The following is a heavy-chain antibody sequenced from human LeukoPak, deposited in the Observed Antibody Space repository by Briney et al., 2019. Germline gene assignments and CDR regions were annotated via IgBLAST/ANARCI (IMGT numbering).Heavy chain of an antibody. J-gene: IGHJ4*02. V-gene: IGHV4-39*01. CDR3: AQTTSSWT. CDR2: ICYSGST. CDR1: GGSISSSSYC. Sequence: SETLSPTCTVSGGSISSSSYCWGWIRQPPVKGLEWIGSICYSGSTYYNPSLKSRVTISEDTSKNQFSLKLSSVTAADTAIYYCAQTTSSWTWGQGTLVTVSS. D-gene: IGHD6-13*01.